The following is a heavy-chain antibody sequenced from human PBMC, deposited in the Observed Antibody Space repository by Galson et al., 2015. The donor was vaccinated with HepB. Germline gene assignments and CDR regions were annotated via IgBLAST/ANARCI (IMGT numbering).Heavy chain of an antibody. J-gene: IGHJ6*02. D-gene: IGHD2-15*01. CDR3: ARGVVVAAADYYYGMDV. Sequence: SLRLSCAASGFTFSSYSMNWVRQAPGKGLEWVSSISSSSSYIYYADSVKGRFTISRDNAKNSLYLQMNSLRAEDTAVYYCARGVVVAAADYYYGMDVWGQGTTVTVSS. CDR1: GFTFSSYS. CDR2: ISSSSSYI. V-gene: IGHV3-21*01.